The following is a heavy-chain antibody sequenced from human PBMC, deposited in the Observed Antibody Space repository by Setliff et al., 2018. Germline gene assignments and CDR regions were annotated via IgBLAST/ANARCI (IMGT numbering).Heavy chain of an antibody. Sequence: GASVKVSCKASGYTFNNYFLHWVRQAPGQGLEWMGRFHPYSGHTNYAQNFQGRVTMTMDASTSTVYMELSSLRSEDTAVYYCARSTSWFSTNYWGQGTPVTVSS. CDR3: ARSTSWFSTNY. D-gene: IGHD2-2*01. J-gene: IGHJ4*02. CDR1: GYTFNNYF. CDR2: FHPYSGHT. V-gene: IGHV1-2*06.